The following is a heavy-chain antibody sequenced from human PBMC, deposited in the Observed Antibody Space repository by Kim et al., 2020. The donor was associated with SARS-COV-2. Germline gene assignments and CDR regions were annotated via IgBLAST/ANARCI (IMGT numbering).Heavy chain of an antibody. CDR2: INRNGDNK. Sequence: GGSLRLSCTASGFRFDGYGMSWVRQAPGKGLEWVSGINRNGDNKAYADSVKGRITISRDNGKNSLYLQMNSLRAEDTALYYCVKIRTIVTTGEFDYWGQGTLVTVSS. CDR3: VKIRTIVTTGEFDY. CDR1: GFRFDGYG. V-gene: IGHV3-20*04. J-gene: IGHJ4*02. D-gene: IGHD4-17*01.